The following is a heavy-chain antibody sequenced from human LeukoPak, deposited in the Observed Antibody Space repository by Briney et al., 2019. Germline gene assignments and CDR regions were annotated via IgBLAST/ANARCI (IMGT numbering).Heavy chain of an antibody. Sequence: KPSETLSLTYTVSGGSISSSSYYWGWIRQPPGKGLEWIGSIYYSGSTYYNPSLKSRVTISVDTSKNQFSLKLSSVTAADTAVYYCAKEYSSSWYRAFDIWGQGTMVTVSS. CDR1: GGSISSSSYY. CDR3: AKEYSSSWYRAFDI. CDR2: IYYSGST. J-gene: IGHJ3*02. D-gene: IGHD6-13*01. V-gene: IGHV4-39*01.